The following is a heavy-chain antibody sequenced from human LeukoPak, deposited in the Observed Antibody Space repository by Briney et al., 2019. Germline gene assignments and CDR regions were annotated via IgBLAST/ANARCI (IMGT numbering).Heavy chain of an antibody. CDR2: IYKSGTT. Sequence: SETLSLTCTVSGESINPYYWNWIRQSAGKGLEWIGHIYKSGTTNFNPSLTSRVTMSLDTSRNQFSLKLRSVTAADTAVYYCAREFLEPRYYYYYYYMDVWGKGTSVTVSS. CDR3: AREFLEPRYYYYYYYMDV. V-gene: IGHV4-4*07. J-gene: IGHJ6*03. CDR1: GESINPYY. D-gene: IGHD1-1*01.